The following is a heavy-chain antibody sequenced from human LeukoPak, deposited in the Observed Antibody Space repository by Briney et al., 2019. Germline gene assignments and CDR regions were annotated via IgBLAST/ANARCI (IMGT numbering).Heavy chain of an antibody. CDR1: GFTLSSYA. V-gene: IGHV3-23*01. D-gene: IGHD5-18*01. CDR3: AKEGYSYGSATDY. J-gene: IGHJ4*02. Sequence: GGSLRLSCAASGFTLSSYAMTWVRQAPGRGLEWVSSVDGGGGGTYYADSVKGRFTISRDNSKDALYLQMNSLRAEDTAVYYCAKEGYSYGSATDYWGQGTLVTVSS. CDR2: VDGGGGGT.